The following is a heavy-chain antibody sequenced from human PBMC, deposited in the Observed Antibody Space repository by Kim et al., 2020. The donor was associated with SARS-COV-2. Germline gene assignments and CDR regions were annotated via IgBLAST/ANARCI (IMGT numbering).Heavy chain of an antibody. J-gene: IGHJ6*02. Sequence: SETLSLTCTVSGGSISSSSYYWGWIRQPPGKGLEWIGSIYYSGSTYYNPSLKSRVTISVDTSKNQFSLKLSSVTAADTAVYYCARCGTDRGYDFWSGYYTNYYYYGMDVWGQGTTVTVSS. D-gene: IGHD3-3*01. V-gene: IGHV4-39*01. CDR1: GGSISSSSYY. CDR2: IYYSGST. CDR3: ARCGTDRGYDFWSGYYTNYYYYGMDV.